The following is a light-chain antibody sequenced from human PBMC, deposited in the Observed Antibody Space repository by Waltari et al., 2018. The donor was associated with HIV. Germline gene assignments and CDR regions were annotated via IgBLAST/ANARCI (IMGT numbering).Light chain of an antibody. J-gene: IGLJ3*02. CDR2: RNN. CDR3: AAWDDSLSVWV. CDR1: SSNLGSNY. V-gene: IGLV1-47*01. Sequence: QSVLTQPPSASGTPGQRVTISCSGSSSNLGSNYVYWYQQLPGTAPKLLIYRNNRRPSGVPDRFSGSKSGTSASLAISGLRSEDEADYYCAAWDDSLSVWVFGGGTKLTVL.